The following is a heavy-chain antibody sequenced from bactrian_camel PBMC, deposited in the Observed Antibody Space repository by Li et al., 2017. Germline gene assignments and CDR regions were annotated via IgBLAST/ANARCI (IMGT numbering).Heavy chain of an antibody. D-gene: IGHD5*01. J-gene: IGHJ4*01. Sequence: HVQLVESGGGSVQAGGSLRLTCVLSGYTSSSYAMGWFRQPPGSEREGVATIDSDGSTTYADSVKGRFTISRNNARNTLYLQLNSLKTEDTAMYYCAKGHAMGWVESVRGQGTQVTVS. CDR2: IDSDGST. CDR1: GYTSSSYA. V-gene: IGHV3S55*01. CDR3: AKGHAMGWVESV.